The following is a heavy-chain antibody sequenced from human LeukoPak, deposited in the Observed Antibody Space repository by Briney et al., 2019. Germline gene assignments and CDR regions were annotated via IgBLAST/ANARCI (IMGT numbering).Heavy chain of an antibody. CDR2: IYYSGST. Sequence: PSETLSLTCSVSGGSISSSSYYWGWIRQPPGKGLEWIGSIYYSGSTYYNPSLKSRVTISVDTSKNQFSLELSSVTAADTAVYYCARVNTRITMVRGAWKLLDYYGMDVWGQGTTVTVSS. D-gene: IGHD3-10*01. V-gene: IGHV4-39*07. J-gene: IGHJ6*02. CDR3: ARVNTRITMVRGAWKLLDYYGMDV. CDR1: GGSISSSSYY.